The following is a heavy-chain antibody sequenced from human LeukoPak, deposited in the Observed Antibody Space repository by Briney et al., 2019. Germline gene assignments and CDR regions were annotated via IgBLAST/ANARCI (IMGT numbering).Heavy chain of an antibody. J-gene: IGHJ4*02. CDR1: GGSISSYY. D-gene: IGHD5-18*01. CDR2: IYTSGST. Sequence: SETLSLTCTVSGGSISSYYWSWFRQPAGKGLEWIGRIYTSGSTNYNPSLKSRVTMSVDTSKNQFSLKLSSVTAADTAVYYCAREGIQLWSEGYFDYWGQGTLATVSS. V-gene: IGHV4-4*07. CDR3: AREGIQLWSEGYFDY.